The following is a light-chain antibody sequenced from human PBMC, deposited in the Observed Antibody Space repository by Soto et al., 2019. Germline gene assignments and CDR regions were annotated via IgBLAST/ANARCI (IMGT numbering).Light chain of an antibody. J-gene: IGLJ3*02. V-gene: IGLV7-43*01. CDR1: TGAVTSDYF. CDR3: LLFHGGGWV. CDR2: GAT. Sequence: QAVVTQEPSLTVSPGGTVTLTCTSNTGAVTSDYFPNWLQQKPGQAPRPLIYGATNKHSWTPARFSGSLLGGRAALTLSAVQPEDEADYYCLLFHGGGWVFGGGTKLTVL.